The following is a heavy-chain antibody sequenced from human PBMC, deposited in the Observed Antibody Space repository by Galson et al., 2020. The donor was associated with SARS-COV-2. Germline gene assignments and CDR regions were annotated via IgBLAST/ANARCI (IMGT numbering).Heavy chain of an antibody. V-gene: IGHV4-39*01. CDR1: GGSISSSIYY. D-gene: IGHD1-26*01. J-gene: IGHJ4*02. CDR3: ARHGRGELLFPFDY. Sequence: SETLSLTCTVSGGSISSSIYYWGCIRQPPGKALQWIGTTYDSGSTYYDPSLKSRLTISVDTSKNQFSLKLSSVTAADTAVYYCARHGRGELLFPFDYWGQGILVTVSS. CDR2: TYDSGST.